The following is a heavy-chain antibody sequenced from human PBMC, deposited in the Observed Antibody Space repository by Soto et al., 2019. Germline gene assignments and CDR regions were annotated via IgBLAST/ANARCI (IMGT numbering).Heavy chain of an antibody. Sequence: ASVKVSCKASGYTFTSYYMHWVRQAPGQGLEWMGIINPSGGSTSYAQKFQGRVTMTRDTSTSTVYMELSSLRSEDTAVYYFARDLVDYYDDSNNPYNAFDIWGQGTMVTVSS. CDR2: INPSGGST. D-gene: IGHD3-22*01. J-gene: IGHJ3*02. CDR1: GYTFTSYY. CDR3: ARDLVDYYDDSNNPYNAFDI. V-gene: IGHV1-46*03.